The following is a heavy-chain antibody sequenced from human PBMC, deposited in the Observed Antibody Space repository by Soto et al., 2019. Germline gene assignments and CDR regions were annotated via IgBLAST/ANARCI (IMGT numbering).Heavy chain of an antibody. CDR3: ARLQAAVPHY. CDR1: GASISSNDYD. J-gene: IGHJ4*02. D-gene: IGHD6-13*01. V-gene: IGHV4-39*01. Sequence: SETLSLTCTVFGASISSNDYDWSWIRQPPGKSLEWIGSINYSGNTFYNPSLKSRLTISVDTSKNQFSLKLASVAAADTATYFCARLQAAVPHYWGQGTLVTVSS. CDR2: INYSGNT.